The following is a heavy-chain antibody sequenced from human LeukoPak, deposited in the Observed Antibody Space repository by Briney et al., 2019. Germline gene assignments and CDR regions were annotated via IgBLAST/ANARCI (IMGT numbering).Heavy chain of an antibody. CDR3: ARERVLRYFDWSRDAFDI. CDR1: GGTFSSYA. D-gene: IGHD3-9*01. Sequence: ASVKVSCKASGGTFSSYAISWVRQAPGQGLEWMGGIIPIFGTPNYVQKFQGRVTITADKSTSTAYMELSSLRSEDTAVYYCARERVLRYFDWSRDAFDIWGQGTMVTVSS. CDR2: IIPIFGTP. V-gene: IGHV1-69*06. J-gene: IGHJ3*02.